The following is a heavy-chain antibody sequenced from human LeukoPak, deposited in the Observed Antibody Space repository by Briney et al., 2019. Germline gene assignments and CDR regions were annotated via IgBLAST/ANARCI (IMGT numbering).Heavy chain of an antibody. V-gene: IGHV4-59*08. Sequence: SETLSLTCTVSGGSISSYYRSWIRQPPGKGLEWIGYIYYSGSTNYNPSLKSRVTISVDTSKNQFSLKLSSVTAADTAVYYCARNLISSSGYVFDYWGQGTLVTVSS. CDR2: IYYSGST. CDR3: ARNLISSSGYVFDY. D-gene: IGHD5-12*01. CDR1: GGSISSYY. J-gene: IGHJ4*02.